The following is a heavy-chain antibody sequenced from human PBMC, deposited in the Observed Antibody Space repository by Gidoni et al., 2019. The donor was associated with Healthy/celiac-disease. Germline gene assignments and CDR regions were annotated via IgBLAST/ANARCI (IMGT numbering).Heavy chain of an antibody. V-gene: IGHV3-30*18. CDR3: ANSEGGDLESWYYYYYMDV. CDR1: VFTFSSYC. CDR2: ISYDGSNK. Sequence: QVQLVESGGGVVQPGRSLRLSCAASVFTFSSYCLHWVRQAPGKGLEWVAVISYDGSNKYYADSVKGRFTISRDNSKNTLYLQMNSLRAEDTAVYYCANSEGGDLESWYYYYYMDVWGKGTTVTVSS. J-gene: IGHJ6*03. D-gene: IGHD3-10*01.